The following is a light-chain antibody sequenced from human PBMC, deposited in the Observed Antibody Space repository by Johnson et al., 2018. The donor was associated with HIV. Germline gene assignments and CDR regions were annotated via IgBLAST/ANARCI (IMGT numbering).Light chain of an antibody. CDR2: DNN. V-gene: IGLV1-51*01. CDR1: SSNIGNNY. Sequence: QSALTQPPSVSAAPGQKVTISCSGSSSNIGNNYVSWYQQLPGRAPKLLIYDNNKRPSGIPDRFSGSKSGTSATLGITGLQTGDEAVYYCGTWDSSLRVGFFGTGTKGTVL. J-gene: IGLJ1*01. CDR3: GTWDSSLRVGF.